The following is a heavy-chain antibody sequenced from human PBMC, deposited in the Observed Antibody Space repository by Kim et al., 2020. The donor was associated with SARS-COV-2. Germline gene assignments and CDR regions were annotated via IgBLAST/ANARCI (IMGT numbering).Heavy chain of an antibody. CDR1: GGSFSGYY. CDR2: IKHSGST. V-gene: IGHV4-34*01. D-gene: IGHD2-2*02. CDR3: ARGGCSSTICYKSPLAHYYYYYVDV. Sequence: SETLSLTCAVYGGSFSGYYWSWIRQPPGKGLEWIGEIKHSGSTNYNPSLKSRVTISVDTSKNQFSLKLSSVTAADTAVYYCARGGCSSTICYKSPLAHYYYYYVDVWGKGTTVTVSS. J-gene: IGHJ6*03.